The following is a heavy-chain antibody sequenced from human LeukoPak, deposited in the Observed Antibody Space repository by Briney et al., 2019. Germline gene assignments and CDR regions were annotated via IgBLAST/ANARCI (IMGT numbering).Heavy chain of an antibody. V-gene: IGHV1-18*04. Sequence: AGESLKISCKGSGYSFTSYWIGWVRQMPGKGLEWMGWISAYNGNTNYAQKLQGRVTMTTDTSTSTAYMELRSLRSDDTAVYYCAREGYSSPSWFDPWGQGTLVTVSS. D-gene: IGHD6-6*01. CDR2: ISAYNGNT. CDR1: GYSFTSYW. J-gene: IGHJ5*02. CDR3: AREGYSSPSWFDP.